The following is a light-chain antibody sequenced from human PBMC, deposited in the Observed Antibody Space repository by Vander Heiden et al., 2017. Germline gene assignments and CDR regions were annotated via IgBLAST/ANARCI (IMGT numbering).Light chain of an antibody. CDR2: DAS. Sequence: DIQMTHSPSSLSASVGDRVTITCQASQDISNYLNWYQQKPGKAPKLLNYDASNLETGVPSRFSGSGSGTDFTFTISSLQPEDIATYYCQQYDNLPFTFGPGTKVDIK. CDR1: QDISNY. CDR3: QQYDNLPFT. V-gene: IGKV1-33*01. J-gene: IGKJ3*01.